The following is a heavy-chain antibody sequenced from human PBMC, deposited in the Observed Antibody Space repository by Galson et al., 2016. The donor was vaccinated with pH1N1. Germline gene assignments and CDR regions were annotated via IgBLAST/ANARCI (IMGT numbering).Heavy chain of an antibody. Sequence: SLRLSCAASGFTFSYHAMTWVRQATGKGLEWVSGISGLGVKTYYADSVRGRFIISRDNSKNTLSLHVNSLKASDTAMYYCARHRGGGGGDSYYFDHWGQGALVTVSS. CDR2: ISGLGVKT. J-gene: IGHJ4*02. CDR3: ARHRGGGGGDSYYFDH. CDR1: GFTFSYHA. V-gene: IGHV3-23*01. D-gene: IGHD2-21*02.